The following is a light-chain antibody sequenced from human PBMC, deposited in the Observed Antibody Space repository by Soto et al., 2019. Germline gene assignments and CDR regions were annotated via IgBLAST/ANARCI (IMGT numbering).Light chain of an antibody. V-gene: IGKV1-17*01. CDR1: QDISNY. Sequence: DIQMTQSPSSLSASGGDRVTISCRASQDISNYLAWYQQKPGKAPKFLIYAASALQPGVPSRFSGTGSGTEFTLTISSLQPEDFATYYCLQHNSYPPTFGQGTRLEIK. CDR3: LQHNSYPPT. J-gene: IGKJ5*01. CDR2: AAS.